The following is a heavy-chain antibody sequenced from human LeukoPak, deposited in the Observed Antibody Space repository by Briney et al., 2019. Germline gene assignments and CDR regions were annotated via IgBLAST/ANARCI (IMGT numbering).Heavy chain of an antibody. V-gene: IGHV1-2*02. CDR2: INPNSGGT. Sequence: ASVKVSCKSSGYTFTGYYMHWVRQAPGQGLGWMGWINPNSGGTNYAQKFQGRVTMNRDTSISTAYMELSRLRSDDTAVYYCASHPYYYGSGSYHDYWGQGTLVTVSS. J-gene: IGHJ4*02. D-gene: IGHD3-10*01. CDR3: ASHPYYYGSGSYHDY. CDR1: GYTFTGYY.